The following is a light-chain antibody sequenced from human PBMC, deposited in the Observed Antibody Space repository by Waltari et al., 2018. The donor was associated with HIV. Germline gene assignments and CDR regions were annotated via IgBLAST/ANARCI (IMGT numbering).Light chain of an antibody. CDR3: AAWDDRLNGWV. V-gene: IGLV1-36*01. J-gene: IGLJ3*02. CDR2: FKD. Sequence: QSVLTQPPSLSEVPRQRVTISCSGSSSHIGNNAVHWYQQVPGKAPKLLIYFKDILASGVSDRFSGSRSGTSASLAISGLQSDDEADYYCAAWDDRLNGWVFGGGTRLTVL. CDR1: SSHIGNNA.